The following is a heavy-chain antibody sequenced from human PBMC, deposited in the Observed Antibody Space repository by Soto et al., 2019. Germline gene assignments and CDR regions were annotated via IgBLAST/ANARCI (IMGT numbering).Heavy chain of an antibody. J-gene: IGHJ4*02. CDR3: ASVIFGVDYFDY. CDR1: GYTFTSYG. D-gene: IGHD3-3*01. CDR2: ISAYNGNT. Sequence: QVQLVQSGAEVKKPGASVKVSCKASGYTFTSYGIIWVRQAPGQGLAWMGWISAYNGNTNYAQKLQDRVTMTTDTSTSTAYMELRSLRSDDSAVYYCASVIFGVDYFDYWGQGTLVTVSS. V-gene: IGHV1-18*01.